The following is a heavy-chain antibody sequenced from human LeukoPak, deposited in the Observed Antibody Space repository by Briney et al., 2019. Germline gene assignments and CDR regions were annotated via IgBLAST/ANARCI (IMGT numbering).Heavy chain of an antibody. CDR1: GFTFDDYG. D-gene: IGHD3-22*01. CDR3: ARDQSYDSPIGFDY. J-gene: IGHJ4*02. CDR2: INWNGGSS. Sequence: PGGSLRLSCAASGFTFDDYGMTWVRQAPGKGLEWVSGINWNGGSSGYADSVKGRSTISRDNAKNSLYLQMNSLRAEDTALYYCARDQSYDSPIGFDYWGQGTLVTVSS. V-gene: IGHV3-20*04.